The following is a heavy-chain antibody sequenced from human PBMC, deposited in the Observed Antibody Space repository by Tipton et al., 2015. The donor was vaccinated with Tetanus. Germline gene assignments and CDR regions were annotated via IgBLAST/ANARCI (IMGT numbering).Heavy chain of an antibody. CDR2: INPGGSEG. V-gene: IGHV3-7*04. CDR1: GLTFRSSW. Sequence: SLRLSCAASGLTFRSSWMSWVRQAPGKGLEWVANINPGGSEGYYVDSVKGRFTISRDNAKNSLYLQMISLRAEDTAVYSCARGMAEASNCGGDCYSDYWGQGTLVTVSS. CDR3: ARGMAEASNCGGDCYSDY. J-gene: IGHJ4*02. D-gene: IGHD2-21*02.